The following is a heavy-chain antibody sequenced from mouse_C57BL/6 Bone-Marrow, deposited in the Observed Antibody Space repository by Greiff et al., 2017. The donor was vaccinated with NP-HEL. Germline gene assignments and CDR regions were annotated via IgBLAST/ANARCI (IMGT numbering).Heavy chain of an antibody. CDR1: GYTFTSYW. Sequence: QVQLQQPGAELVKPGASVKMSCKASGYTFTSYWLTWVKQRPGQGLEWIGDIYPGSGSTNYNEKFKSKATLTVDTSSSTAYMQLSILTSEDSAVYYCARSERRDAMDYWGQGTSVTVSS. CDR2: IYPGSGST. CDR3: ARSERRDAMDY. V-gene: IGHV1-55*01. J-gene: IGHJ4*01.